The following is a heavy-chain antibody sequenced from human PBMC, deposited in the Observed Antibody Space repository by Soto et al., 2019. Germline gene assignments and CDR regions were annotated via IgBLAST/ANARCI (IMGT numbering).Heavy chain of an antibody. CDR1: GGTFSSYA. CDR3: AADPGGSYQTFDY. J-gene: IGHJ4*02. CDR2: IVVGSGNT. V-gene: IGHV1-58*02. D-gene: IGHD1-26*01. Sequence: SVKVSWKASGGTFSSYAISWVRQAPGQGLEWIGWIVVGSGNTNYAQKFQERVTITRDMSTSTAYMELSSLRSEDTAVYYCAADPGGSYQTFDYWGQGTLVTVSS.